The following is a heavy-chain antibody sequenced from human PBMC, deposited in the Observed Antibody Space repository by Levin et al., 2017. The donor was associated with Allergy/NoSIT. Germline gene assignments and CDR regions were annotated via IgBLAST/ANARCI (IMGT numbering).Heavy chain of an antibody. J-gene: IGHJ6*02. CDR2: ISSSSSTI. Sequence: GGSLRLSCAASGFTFSSYSMNWVRQAPGKGLEWVSYISSSSSTIYYADSVKGRFTISRDNAKNSLYLQMNSLRAEDTAVYYCARGLRFLEWSSYYYYGMDVWGQGTTVTVSS. V-gene: IGHV3-48*01. D-gene: IGHD3-3*01. CDR1: GFTFSSYS. CDR3: ARGLRFLEWSSYYYYGMDV.